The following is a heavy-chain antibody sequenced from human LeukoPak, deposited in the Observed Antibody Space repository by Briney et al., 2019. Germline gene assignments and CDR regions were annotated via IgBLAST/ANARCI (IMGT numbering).Heavy chain of an antibody. Sequence: PGGSLRLSCAASGFTFSDSAMTWVRQVPGKGLEWVSLISSSGGNTYYADSVKGRFTISRDNSKNTLSLQTNSLRVEDTAIYYCAKDIQLSTWGLGTMVTVSS. CDR2: ISSSGGNT. CDR3: AKDIQLST. V-gene: IGHV3-23*01. J-gene: IGHJ3*01. CDR1: GFTFSDSA. D-gene: IGHD3-16*02.